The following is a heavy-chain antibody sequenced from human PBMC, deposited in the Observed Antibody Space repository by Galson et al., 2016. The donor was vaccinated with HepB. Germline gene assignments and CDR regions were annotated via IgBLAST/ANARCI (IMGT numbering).Heavy chain of an antibody. J-gene: IGHJ5*02. CDR1: GYSFRNYW. Sequence: QSGAEVKKPGESLKISCKGSGYSFRNYWIGWGRQMPGKGLEWMGIIFPDDSVTRYSPSFQGHVTISVDKSINTAYLQWSSLKASDTAMYYCARGCGGDCHDNWFDPWGQGTLVTVSS. CDR2: IFPDDSVT. V-gene: IGHV5-51*01. CDR3: ARGCGGDCHDNWFDP. D-gene: IGHD2-21*02.